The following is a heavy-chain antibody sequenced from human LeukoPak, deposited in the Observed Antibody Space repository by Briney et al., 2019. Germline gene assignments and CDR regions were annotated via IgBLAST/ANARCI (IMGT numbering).Heavy chain of an antibody. V-gene: IGHV3-11*01. CDR3: ARSVYNWNDVDY. CDR1: GFIFSAYY. J-gene: IGHJ4*02. CDR2: ISSTLVTT. D-gene: IGHD1-20*01. Sequence: GGSLRLSCAALGFIFSAYYMSWIGQAPGKGLGGVSYISSTLVTTYYADSVKGRFTISRDNAKNSLYLQMNSLRAEDTAVYYCARSVYNWNDVDYWGQGTLVTVSS.